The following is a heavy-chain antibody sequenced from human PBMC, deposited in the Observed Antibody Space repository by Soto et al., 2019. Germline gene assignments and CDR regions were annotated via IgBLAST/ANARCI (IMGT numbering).Heavy chain of an antibody. Sequence: QVQLVQSGAEVKKPGSSVKVSCKASGGTFSSYTISWVRQAPGQGLEWMGRIIPILGIANYAQKFQGRVTITADKSTSTAYMELSSLRSEDTAVYYCARDNVGGSSSGGDPPFDYWGQGTLVTVSS. CDR1: GGTFSSYT. CDR3: ARDNVGGSSSGGDPPFDY. D-gene: IGHD6-19*01. V-gene: IGHV1-69*08. J-gene: IGHJ4*02. CDR2: IIPILGIA.